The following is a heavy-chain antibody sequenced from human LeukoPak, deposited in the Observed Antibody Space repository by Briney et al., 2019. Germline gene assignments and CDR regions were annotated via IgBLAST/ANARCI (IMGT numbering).Heavy chain of an antibody. D-gene: IGHD6-25*01. V-gene: IGHV1-8*01. CDR1: GYTFTTYD. Sequence: ASVKLSCKASGYTFTTYDINWVRQATGQGLEWMGRMSPNSGNTGYAQKFQGRVTMTRDTSINTAYMELSSLTSEDTAVYFCARGVTAGVDFWGQGTLVTVSS. CDR2: MSPNSGNT. CDR3: ARGVTAGVDF. J-gene: IGHJ4*02.